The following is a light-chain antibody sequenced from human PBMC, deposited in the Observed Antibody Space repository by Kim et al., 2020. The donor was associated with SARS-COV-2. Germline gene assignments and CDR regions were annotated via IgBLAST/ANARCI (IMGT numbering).Light chain of an antibody. CDR3: QQFNNLIT. Sequence: SASVGEWVTISCRASQGISTALACYQKNPGNAPKLLIYDASSSGCGVPSRFSGSGSGTDFSLTISSLQTEDFGTYFCQQFNNLITFGQGTRLEIK. CDR2: DAS. V-gene: IGKV1-13*01. J-gene: IGKJ5*01. CDR1: QGISTA.